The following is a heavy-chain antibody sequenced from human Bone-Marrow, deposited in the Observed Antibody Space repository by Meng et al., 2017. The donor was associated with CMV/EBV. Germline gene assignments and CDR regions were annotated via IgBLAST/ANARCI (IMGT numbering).Heavy chain of an antibody. J-gene: IGHJ6*02. Sequence: GESLKISCAASGFTFSSYSMNWVRQAPGKGLEWVSSISSSSSYIYYADSVKGRFTISRDNAKNSLYLQMNSLRAEDTAVYYCARDAIGYCSSTSCYPGLYYYYYGMDVWGQGTTVTVSS. D-gene: IGHD2-2*01. V-gene: IGHV3-21*01. CDR3: ARDAIGYCSSTSCYPGLYYYYYGMDV. CDR2: ISSSSSYI. CDR1: GFTFSSYS.